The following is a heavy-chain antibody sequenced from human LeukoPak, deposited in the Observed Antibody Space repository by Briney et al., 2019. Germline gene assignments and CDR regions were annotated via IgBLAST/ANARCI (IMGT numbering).Heavy chain of an antibody. D-gene: IGHD7-27*01. CDR3: AKDRFEKTGEPSDY. CDR2: ISGSGGST. Sequence: GGSLRLSCAASGFTFSSYAMSWVHQAPGKGLEWVSAISGSGGSTYYADSVKGRFTISRDNSKNTLYLQMNSLRAEDTAVYYCAKDRFEKTGEPSDYWGQGTLVTVSS. V-gene: IGHV3-23*01. CDR1: GFTFSSYA. J-gene: IGHJ4*02.